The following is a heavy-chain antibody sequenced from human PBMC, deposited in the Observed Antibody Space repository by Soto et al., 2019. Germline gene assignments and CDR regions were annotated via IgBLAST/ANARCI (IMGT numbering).Heavy chain of an antibody. J-gene: IGHJ4*02. CDR2: ISAYNGNT. Sequence: QVQLVQSGAEVKKPGAAVKVSCKASGYTFTSYGISWVRQAPGQGREWMGWISAYNGNTNYAQKLQGRVTMTTDTSTSTAYMELRSLRSDDTAVYYCARSSNAFMVRGGFDYWGQGTLVTVSS. D-gene: IGHD3-10*01. CDR1: GYTFTSYG. V-gene: IGHV1-18*04. CDR3: ARSSNAFMVRGGFDY.